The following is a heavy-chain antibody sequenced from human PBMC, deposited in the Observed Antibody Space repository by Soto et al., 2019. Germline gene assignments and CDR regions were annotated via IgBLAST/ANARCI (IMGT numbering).Heavy chain of an antibody. V-gene: IGHV3-30*18. CDR1: GFTFSSYG. CDR3: AKDAGYYDSSGYRPNAFDI. J-gene: IGHJ3*02. CDR2: ISYDGSNK. Sequence: QVQLVESGGGVVQPGRSLRLSCAASGFTFSSYGMHWVRQAPGKGLEWVAVISYDGSNKYYADSVKGRFTISRDNSKNXLXPQMNSLRAEDTDVYYCAKDAGYYDSSGYRPNAFDIWGQGTMVTVSS. D-gene: IGHD3-22*01.